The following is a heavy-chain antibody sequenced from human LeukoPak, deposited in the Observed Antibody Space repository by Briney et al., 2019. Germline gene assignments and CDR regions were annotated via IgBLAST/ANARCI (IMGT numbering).Heavy chain of an antibody. Sequence: GGSLRLSCAASGFTFSSYAMSWARQAPGKGLEWVSAISGSGGSTYYADSVKGRFTISRDNSKNTLYLQMNSLRAEDTAVYYCAKESGGHCSGGSCYSSARSSNYYYYMDVWGKGTTVTVSS. CDR3: AKESGGHCSGGSCYSSARSSNYYYYMDV. V-gene: IGHV3-23*01. D-gene: IGHD2-15*01. CDR2: ISGSGGST. J-gene: IGHJ6*03. CDR1: GFTFSSYA.